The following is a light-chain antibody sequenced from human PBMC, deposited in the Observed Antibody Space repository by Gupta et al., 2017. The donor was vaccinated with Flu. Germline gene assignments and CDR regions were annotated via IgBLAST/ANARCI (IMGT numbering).Light chain of an antibody. CDR1: TEISNH. CDR2: DAS. J-gene: IGKJ5*01. CDR3: QQDDNAPPT. V-gene: IGKV1-33*01. Sequence: PSPLSASVGDRVTITCQASTEISNHLHWYQQKPGKAPKLLIYDASNLETGVPSRFSGSGSGTEFTFTISSLQPEDVATYYCQQDDNAPPTFGQGTQLEIK.